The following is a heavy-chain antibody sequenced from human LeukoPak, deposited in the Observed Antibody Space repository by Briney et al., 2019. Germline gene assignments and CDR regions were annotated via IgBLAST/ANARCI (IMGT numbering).Heavy chain of an antibody. V-gene: IGHV3-7*01. CDR3: ARDLPRSSSWYAAWFDP. Sequence: GGSLRLSCAASGFTFSSYWMSWVRQAPGKGLEWVANIKQDGSEKYYVDSVKGRFTISRDNAKNSLYLQMNSLRAEDTAVYYCARDLPRSSSWYAAWFDPWGQGTLVTVSS. CDR1: GFTFSSYW. CDR2: IKQDGSEK. J-gene: IGHJ5*02. D-gene: IGHD6-13*01.